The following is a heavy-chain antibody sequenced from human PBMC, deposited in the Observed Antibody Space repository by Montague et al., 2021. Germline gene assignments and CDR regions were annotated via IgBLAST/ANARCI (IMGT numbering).Heavy chain of an antibody. J-gene: IGHJ3*02. V-gene: IGHV4-39*02. Sequence: SETLSLTCTVSGVSINNNSFFWVWIRQTPGKGLDWIGSDYDTTRSHYTLSLTSPVSIFVDTSKNHFSLNLTSVTAADTSVYYCSRGPFFFDSRGDYYFEGFDIWGQGTMVIVSS. CDR2: DYDTTRS. CDR3: SRGPFFFDSRGDYYFEGFDI. CDR1: GVSINNNSFF. D-gene: IGHD3-22*01.